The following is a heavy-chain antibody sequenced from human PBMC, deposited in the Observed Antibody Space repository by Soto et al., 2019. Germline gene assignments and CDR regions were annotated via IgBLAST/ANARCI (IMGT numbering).Heavy chain of an antibody. J-gene: IGHJ2*01. V-gene: IGHV3-74*01. D-gene: IGHD1-26*01. CDR1: GFTFSSYW. Sequence: EVQLVESGGGLQPGGSLRLSCAASGFTFSSYWMHWVRQAPGKGLVWVSRINSDGSSTNYADSVKGRFTISRDNAKNTLYLQMNSLRAEDTAVYYCARGGSLNWYFDLWGRGTLVTVSS. CDR2: INSDGSST. CDR3: ARGGSLNWYFDL.